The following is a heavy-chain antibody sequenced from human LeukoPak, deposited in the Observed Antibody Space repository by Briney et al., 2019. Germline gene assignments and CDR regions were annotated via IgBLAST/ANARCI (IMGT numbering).Heavy chain of an antibody. V-gene: IGHV3-21*01. D-gene: IGHD3-16*01. CDR1: GFTFSSYS. J-gene: IGHJ5*02. Sequence: GGSLRLSCAASGFTFSSYSMNWVRQAPGKGLEWVSSISSSSSYIYYADSVKGRFTISRDNAKNSLYLQMNSLRAEDTAVYYCAKDGDPSASYGYYNWFDPWGQGTLVTVSS. CDR3: AKDGDPSASYGYYNWFDP. CDR2: ISSSSSYI.